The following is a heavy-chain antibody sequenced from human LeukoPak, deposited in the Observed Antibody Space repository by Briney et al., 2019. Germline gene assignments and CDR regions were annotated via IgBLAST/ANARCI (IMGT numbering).Heavy chain of an antibody. D-gene: IGHD6-6*01. V-gene: IGHV1-2*02. J-gene: IGHJ6*03. CDR3: ARTSARPDYYYYMDV. CDR1: GYTFTGYY. CDR2: INPNSGGT. Sequence: AASVKVSCKASGYTFTGYYMHWVRQAPGQGLEWMGWINPNSGGTNYAQKFQGRVTMTRDTSISTAYMELSRLRSDDTAVYYCARTSARPDYYYYMDVWGKGTTVTVSS.